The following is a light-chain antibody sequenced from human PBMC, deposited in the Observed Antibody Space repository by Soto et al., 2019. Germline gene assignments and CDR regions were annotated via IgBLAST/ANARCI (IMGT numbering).Light chain of an antibody. CDR1: QSVLFSPNNKNY. J-gene: IGKJ1*01. CDR3: QQYHSAPQA. Sequence: DIVMTQSPDSLAVSLGERATINCKSSQSVLFSPNNKNYLAWYQQKPGQPPKLLIYCASTRESGVPDRFSGSGSGTDFTLTISSLQAEDVACYYCQQYHSAPQAVGQGTKVEI. CDR2: CAS. V-gene: IGKV4-1*01.